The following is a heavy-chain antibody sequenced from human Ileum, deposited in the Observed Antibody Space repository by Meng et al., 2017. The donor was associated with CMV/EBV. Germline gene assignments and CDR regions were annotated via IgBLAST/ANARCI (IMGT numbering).Heavy chain of an antibody. V-gene: IGHV3-48*03. CDR3: ARGGYYDPYY. D-gene: IGHD3-22*01. Sequence: GGSLRLSCAAFGFTFSSYEMNWVRQAPGKGLEWVSYIVNSGSPIYYADSVKGRFTISRDNAKNSLYLQMSSLRAEDTAVYYCARGGYYDPYYWGQGTLVTVSS. J-gene: IGHJ4*02. CDR2: IVNSGSPI. CDR1: GFTFSSYE.